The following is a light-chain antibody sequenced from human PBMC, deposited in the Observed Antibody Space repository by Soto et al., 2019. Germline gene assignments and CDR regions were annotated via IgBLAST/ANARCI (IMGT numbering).Light chain of an antibody. CDR1: SSNIGAGYD. Sequence: QSVLTQPPSVSGAPGQRVTISCTGSSSNIGAGYDVHWYQQLPGTAPKLLIYGNNNRPSGVPDRFSGSKSGTSASLAITGLQAEDEADYYYQSYDSSVSKVVFGGGTKVTVL. CDR3: QSYDSSVSKVV. J-gene: IGLJ2*01. V-gene: IGLV1-40*01. CDR2: GNN.